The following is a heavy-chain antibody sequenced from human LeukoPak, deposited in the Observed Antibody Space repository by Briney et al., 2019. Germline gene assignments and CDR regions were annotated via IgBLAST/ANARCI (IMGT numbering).Heavy chain of an antibody. D-gene: IGHD3-22*01. V-gene: IGHV4-34*01. CDR2: INHSGST. J-gene: IGHJ3*02. Sequence: PSETLSLTCTVYGGSFSGYYWSWIRQPPGKGLEWIGEINHSGSTNYNPSLKSRVTISVDTSKNQFSLKLSSVTAADTAVYYCARDDSSGSLGAFDIWGQGTMVTVSS. CDR1: GGSFSGYY. CDR3: ARDDSSGSLGAFDI.